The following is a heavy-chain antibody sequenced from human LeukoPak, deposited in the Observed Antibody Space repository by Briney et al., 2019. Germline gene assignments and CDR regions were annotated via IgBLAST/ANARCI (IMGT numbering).Heavy chain of an antibody. D-gene: IGHD2-21*01. Sequence: PSETLSLTCTVSGGSIGSYYWSWIRQPPGKGLEWIGYIYYSGSTNYNPSLKSRVTISVDTSKNQFSLKLSSVTAADTAVYYCARPIVVVPLRAFDIWGQGTMVIVSS. V-gene: IGHV4-59*12. CDR1: GGSIGSYY. CDR2: IYYSGST. CDR3: ARPIVVVPLRAFDI. J-gene: IGHJ3*02.